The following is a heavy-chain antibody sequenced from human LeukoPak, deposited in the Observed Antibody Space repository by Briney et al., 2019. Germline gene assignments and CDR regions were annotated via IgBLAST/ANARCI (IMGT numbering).Heavy chain of an antibody. J-gene: IGHJ1*01. D-gene: IGHD4-23*01. CDR1: GGTFSSYA. CDR3: AAGGLNQTRAEYFQH. Sequence: SVKVSCKASGGTFSSYAISWVRQAPGQGLEWMGRIVPILGIANYAQKFQGRVTITADKSTSTAYMELSSLRSEDTAVYYCAAGGLNQTRAEYFQHWGQGTLVIVSS. CDR2: IVPILGIA. V-gene: IGHV1-69*04.